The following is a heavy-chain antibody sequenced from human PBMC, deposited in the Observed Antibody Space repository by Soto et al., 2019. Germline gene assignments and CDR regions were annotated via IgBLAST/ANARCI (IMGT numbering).Heavy chain of an antibody. CDR3: AKDRSGCSCGYRRYGMDV. CDR1: GFTFSSYA. J-gene: IGHJ6*02. CDR2: ISGSGGST. V-gene: IGHV3-23*01. D-gene: IGHD5-18*01. Sequence: EVQLLESGGGLVQPGGSLRLSCAASGFTFSSYAMSWVRQAPGKGLEWVSAISGSGGSTYYADSVKGRFTIPRDNSKNTLYLQMTSLRAEDTAVYYGAKDRSGCSCGYRRYGMDVWGQGTTVTVSS.